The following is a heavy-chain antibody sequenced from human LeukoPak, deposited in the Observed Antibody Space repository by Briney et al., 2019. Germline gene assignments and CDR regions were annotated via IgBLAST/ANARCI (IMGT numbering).Heavy chain of an antibody. CDR1: GFTFSSYA. D-gene: IGHD2-2*03. CDR2: ISGSGVST. V-gene: IGHV3-23*01. CDR3: AKDSHWILFDD. Sequence: GGSLRLSCAASGFTFSSYAMSWVRQAPGKGLEWVSAISGSGVSTYYADSVKGRFTISRDNSKNTLYLQMDSLRDEDTAVYYCAKDSHWILFDDWGQGTLVTVSS. J-gene: IGHJ4*02.